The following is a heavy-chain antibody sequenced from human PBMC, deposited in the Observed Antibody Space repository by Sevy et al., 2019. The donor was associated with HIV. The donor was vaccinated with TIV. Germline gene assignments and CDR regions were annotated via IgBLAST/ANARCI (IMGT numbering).Heavy chain of an antibody. CDR1: GFTISRYA. J-gene: IGHJ3*02. Sequence: GGSLRLSCAASGFTISRYAMSWVRQAPGKGLEWVSAISGSGGSTYYADSVKGRFTISRDNSKNTLYLQMNSLRAEDTAVYYCAKVFRTGRDAFDIWGQGTMVTVSS. D-gene: IGHD7-27*01. CDR2: ISGSGGST. V-gene: IGHV3-23*01. CDR3: AKVFRTGRDAFDI.